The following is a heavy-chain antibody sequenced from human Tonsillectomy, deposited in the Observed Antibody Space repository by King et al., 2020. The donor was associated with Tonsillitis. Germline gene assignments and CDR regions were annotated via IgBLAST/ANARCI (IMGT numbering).Heavy chain of an antibody. Sequence: QLVQSGAEVKKPGASVKVSCKASGYTFTSYYMHWVRQAPGQGLEWMGIINPSGCSTSYAQKFQGRVTMTRDTSTSTVYMELSSLRFEDTAVYYCARVATPIVVVPSGAFDIWGQGTMVTVSS. CDR3: ARVATPIVVVPSGAFDI. CDR1: GYTFTSYY. J-gene: IGHJ3*02. V-gene: IGHV1-46*03. D-gene: IGHD3-22*01. CDR2: INPSGCST.